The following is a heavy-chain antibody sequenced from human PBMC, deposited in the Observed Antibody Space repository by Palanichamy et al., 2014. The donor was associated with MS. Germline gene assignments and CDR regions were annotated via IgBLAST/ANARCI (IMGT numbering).Heavy chain of an antibody. V-gene: IGHV3-30*18. CDR1: GFSFSTYG. CDR2: VSFDGTKK. D-gene: IGHD7-27*01. CDR3: AKDLTGESY. J-gene: IGHJ4*02. Sequence: QVQVVESGGGVVQPGGSLRLSCATSGFSFSTYGMHWVRQAPGRGLEWVGVVSFDGTKKYYADSVKGRFTISRDNSRKMVYLQMNSLRPEDTAVYYCAKDLTGESYWGQGTLVTVSS.